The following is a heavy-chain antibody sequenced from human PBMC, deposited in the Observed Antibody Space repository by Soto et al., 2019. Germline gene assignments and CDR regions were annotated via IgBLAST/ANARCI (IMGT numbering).Heavy chain of an antibody. CDR1: GFTFDDYG. V-gene: IGHV3-20*03. CDR3: ARGRGYSYGWYFDN. J-gene: IGHJ4*02. CDR2: INWNGGST. D-gene: IGHD5-18*01. Sequence: EVQLVESGGGVVRPGGSLRLYYAASGFTFDDYGMSWVRQAPGKGLQWVSGINWNGGSTGYADSVKGRFTISRDNAKNSLYLQMNSLRAEDTALYYCARGRGYSYGWYFDNWGQGTLVTVSS.